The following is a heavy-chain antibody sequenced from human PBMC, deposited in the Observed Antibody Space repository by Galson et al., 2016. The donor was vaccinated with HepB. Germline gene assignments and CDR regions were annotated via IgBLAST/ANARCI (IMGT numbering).Heavy chain of an antibody. Sequence: SVKVSCKVSGHTLSELSTHWVRQGPGKGLEWMGGYDPEEGEIIYAQKFQGRVTMTEDTSTDTVYMELSSLRSEDTAVYYCATPPRIAVAGRYFRDWGQGTLVTVSS. CDR1: GHTLSELS. V-gene: IGHV1-24*01. CDR2: YDPEEGEI. CDR3: ATPPRIAVAGRYFRD. J-gene: IGHJ1*01. D-gene: IGHD6-19*01.